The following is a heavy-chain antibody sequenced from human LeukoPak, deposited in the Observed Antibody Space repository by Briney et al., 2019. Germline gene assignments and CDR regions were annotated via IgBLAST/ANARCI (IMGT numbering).Heavy chain of an antibody. CDR3: ARVRPGQWLLRDAFDI. Sequence: GGSLRLSCAASGFTVSSNYMSWVRQAPGKGLEWVSFISTSSSYIYYADSMKGRFTVSRDNARNSLYLQMNSLRVEDTAVYYCARVRPGQWLLRDAFDIWGQGTMVTVSS. D-gene: IGHD6-19*01. CDR2: ISTSSSYI. J-gene: IGHJ3*02. CDR1: GFTVSSNY. V-gene: IGHV3-21*01.